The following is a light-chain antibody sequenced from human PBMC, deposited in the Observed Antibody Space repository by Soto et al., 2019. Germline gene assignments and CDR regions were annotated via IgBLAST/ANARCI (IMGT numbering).Light chain of an antibody. Sequence: EIVLTQSPGTLSLSPGEGATLSCRASQSVSSSYLAWYQQKPGQAPRLLIYGASSRATGIPDRFSGSGSGTDFTLTISSLEPEDSAVYYCQQRHMWPITFGQGTRLEIK. J-gene: IGKJ5*01. CDR1: QSVSSSY. V-gene: IGKV3D-20*02. CDR2: GAS. CDR3: QQRHMWPIT.